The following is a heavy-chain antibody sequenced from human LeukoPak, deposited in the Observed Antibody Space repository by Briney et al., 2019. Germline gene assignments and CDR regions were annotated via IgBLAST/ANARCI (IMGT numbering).Heavy chain of an antibody. J-gene: IGHJ3*02. V-gene: IGHV3-33*01. Sequence: GGSLRLSCAASGFTFSSYGMRWVRQAPGKGLEWVAVIWYDGSNKYYADSVKGRFTISRDNSKNTLYLQMNSLRAEDTAVYYCARGVNYDRGAFDIWGQGTMVTVSS. CDR2: IWYDGSNK. CDR1: GFTFSSYG. D-gene: IGHD3-22*01. CDR3: ARGVNYDRGAFDI.